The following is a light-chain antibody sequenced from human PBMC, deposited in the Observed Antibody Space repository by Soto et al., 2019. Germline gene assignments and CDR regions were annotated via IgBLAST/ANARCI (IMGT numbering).Light chain of an antibody. Sequence: QSALTQPASVSGSPGQSITISCTGTSTDVGDYNYDSWYQHHPGKAPKLLIYEVTDRPSGVSDRFSASKSGNTASLTISGLQAEDEADYYCSSYTRSRTYVFGTGTKLTVL. V-gene: IGLV2-14*01. J-gene: IGLJ1*01. CDR2: EVT. CDR1: STDVGDYNY. CDR3: SSYTRSRTYV.